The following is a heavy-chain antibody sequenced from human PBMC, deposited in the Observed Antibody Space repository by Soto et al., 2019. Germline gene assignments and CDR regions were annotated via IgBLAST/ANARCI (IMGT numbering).Heavy chain of an antibody. V-gene: IGHV3-30*18. CDR2: ISYDGSNK. CDR1: GFTFSSYG. J-gene: IGHJ4*02. CDR3: AKTLQSSSEDY. D-gene: IGHD6-6*01. Sequence: GGSLRLSCAASGFTFSSYGMHWVRQAPGKGLEWVAVISYDGSNKYYADSVKGRFTISRDNSKNMLYLQMNSLRAEDTAVYYCAKTLQSSSEDYWGQGTLVTVSS.